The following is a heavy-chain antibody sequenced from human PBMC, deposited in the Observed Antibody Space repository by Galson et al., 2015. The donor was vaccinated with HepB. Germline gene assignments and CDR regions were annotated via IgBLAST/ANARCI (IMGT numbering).Heavy chain of an antibody. Sequence: SLRLSCAASGFTFSSYAMSWVRQAPGKGLERVSAISGSGGSTYYADSVKGRFTISRDNSKNTLYLQMNSLRAEDTAVYYCAKVRMSSGYYCFDYWGREPWSPSPQ. CDR3: AKVRMSSGYYCFDY. CDR2: ISGSGGST. J-gene: IGHJ4*02. CDR1: GFTFSSYA. D-gene: IGHD3-22*01. V-gene: IGHV3-23*01.